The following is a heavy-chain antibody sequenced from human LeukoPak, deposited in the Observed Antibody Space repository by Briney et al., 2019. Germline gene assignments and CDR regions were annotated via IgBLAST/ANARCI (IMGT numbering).Heavy chain of an antibody. J-gene: IGHJ4*02. D-gene: IGHD3-22*01. CDR2: IYYRGNT. V-gene: IGHV4-39*01. Sequence: SETLSLICTVSGDSISSYNYFWGWIRQPPGRGLEWVGSIYYRGNTYYNPSLKSRVTLSADTSKNQFSLKVTSVTAADTAVYYCARASSGYYWDFDYWGQGALVTVSS. CDR1: GDSISSYNYF. CDR3: ARASSGYYWDFDY.